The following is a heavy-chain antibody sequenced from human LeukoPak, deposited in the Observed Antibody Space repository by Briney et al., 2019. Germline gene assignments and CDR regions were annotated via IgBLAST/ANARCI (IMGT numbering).Heavy chain of an antibody. V-gene: IGHV3-53*01. CDR2: IYRGDST. D-gene: IGHD3-22*01. CDR3: ARRDSSGYYYFDY. J-gene: IGHJ4*02. Sequence: GGSLRLSCAASGFTFSDYYMSWIRQAPGKGLEWVSIIYRGDSTYYADSVKGRFTISRDNSKNTLYLQMNSLRAEDTAVYYCARRDSSGYYYFDYWGQGTLVTVSS. CDR1: GFTFSDYY.